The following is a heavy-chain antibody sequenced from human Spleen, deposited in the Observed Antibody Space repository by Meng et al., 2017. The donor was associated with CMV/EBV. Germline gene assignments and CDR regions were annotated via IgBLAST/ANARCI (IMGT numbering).Heavy chain of an antibody. D-gene: IGHD4-11*01. V-gene: IGHV4-59*12. J-gene: IGHJ3*02. CDR2: IYYSGST. Sequence: GSLRLSCTVSGGSISSYYWSWIRQPPGKGLEWIGYIYYSGSTNYNPSLKSRVTISVDTSKNQFSLKLSSVTAADTAVYYCAGTVTDAFDIWGQGTLVTVSS. CDR1: GGSISSYY. CDR3: AGTVTDAFDI.